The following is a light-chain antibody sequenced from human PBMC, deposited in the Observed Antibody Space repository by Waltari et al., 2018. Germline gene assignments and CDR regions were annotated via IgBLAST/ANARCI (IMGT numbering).Light chain of an antibody. CDR3: QLWDSTSDPL. V-gene: IGLV3-21*02. CDR2: DDT. CDR1: KIGTQS. J-gene: IGLJ2*01. Sequence: SYVVTQPPSVSVAPGQTARITCAGDKIGTQSVHWYQQKPGQAPVLVMSDDTDRPSGFPGRFSGSSSGNTATLTIRRVEAGDEADYYSQLWDSTSDPLFGVGTKLTVL.